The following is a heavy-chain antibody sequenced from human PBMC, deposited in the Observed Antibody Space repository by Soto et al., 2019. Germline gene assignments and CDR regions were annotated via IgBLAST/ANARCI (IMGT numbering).Heavy chain of an antibody. Sequence: ASVKVSCKASGYTFTGYGISWVRQAPGQGLEWMGWISAYNGNTNYAQKLQGRVTMTTDTSTSTAYMELRSLRSDDTAVYYCARVGTAMVTAWIDAFDIWGQGTMVTVSS. D-gene: IGHD5-18*01. CDR3: ARVGTAMVTAWIDAFDI. CDR2: ISAYNGNT. CDR1: GYTFTGYG. J-gene: IGHJ3*02. V-gene: IGHV1-18*01.